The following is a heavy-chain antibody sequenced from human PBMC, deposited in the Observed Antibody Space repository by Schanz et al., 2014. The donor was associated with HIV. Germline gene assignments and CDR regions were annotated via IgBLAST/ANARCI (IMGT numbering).Heavy chain of an antibody. D-gene: IGHD3-22*01. CDR2: MSPNSDNT. Sequence: QVQLVQSGAEVQKPGASVKVSCKASGYTFTSYDIHWVRQATGQGLEWMGWMSPNSDNTAYAQKFQGRLTMTGNTSISSAYMELSSLRSEDTAVYYCASAGFDDSSGYPDYWGQGTLVTVSS. CDR3: ASAGFDDSSGYPDY. J-gene: IGHJ4*02. V-gene: IGHV1-8*01. CDR1: GYTFTSYD.